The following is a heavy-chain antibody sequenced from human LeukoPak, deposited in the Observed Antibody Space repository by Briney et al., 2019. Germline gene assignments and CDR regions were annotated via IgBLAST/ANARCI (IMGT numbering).Heavy chain of an antibody. CDR2: IYSGGST. CDR3: ARHSNNWYFAFDI. D-gene: IGHD6-13*01. Sequence: GGSLRLSCAASGFTVSSNYMSWVRQAPGKGLDWVSVIYSGGSTCYADSVKGRFTISRDNSKNTLYLQMNSLRAEDTAVYYCARHSNNWYFAFDIWGQGTMVTVSS. CDR1: GFTVSSNY. J-gene: IGHJ3*02. V-gene: IGHV3-53*01.